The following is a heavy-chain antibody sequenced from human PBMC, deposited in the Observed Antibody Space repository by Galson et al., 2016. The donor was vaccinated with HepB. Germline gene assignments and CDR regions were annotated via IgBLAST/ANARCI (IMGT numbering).Heavy chain of an antibody. CDR3: ARGASPGFIDY. D-gene: IGHD3-16*01. Sequence: SLRLSCAASGFTFSTYWMSWIRQAPGKGLEWISYSGSSGSPIYYADSVKGRFTISRDYAKSSLYLQMNSLRADDTAVYYCARGASPGFIDYWGRGTLVIVS. V-gene: IGHV3-11*01. J-gene: IGHJ4*02. CDR1: GFTFSTYW. CDR2: SGSSGSPI.